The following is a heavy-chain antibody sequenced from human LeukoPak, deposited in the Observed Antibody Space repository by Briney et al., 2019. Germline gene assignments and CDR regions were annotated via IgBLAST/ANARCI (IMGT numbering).Heavy chain of an antibody. D-gene: IGHD3-3*01. CDR1: GFTFSSYS. Sequence: GGSLRLSCAASGFTFSSYSMNWVRQAPGKGLEWVSSISSSRSYIYYADSVRGRFTISGDNAKNSLYLQMNSLRAEDTAVYYCAREAPVDFWSGYLHYWGQGTLVTVSS. J-gene: IGHJ4*02. CDR2: ISSSRSYI. CDR3: AREAPVDFWSGYLHY. V-gene: IGHV3-21*01.